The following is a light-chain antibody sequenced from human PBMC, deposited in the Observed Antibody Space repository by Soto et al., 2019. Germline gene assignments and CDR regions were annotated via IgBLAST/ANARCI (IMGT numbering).Light chain of an antibody. Sequence: DIQMTQSPSTLSASVGDRVTITCRASQSISGTWLACYQQKPEKAPNLLIYRASSLESGVPSRFSGIGSEKEVTLTSSSLQPDDFATYYCHEYKTYCTFDETTKVEIK. CDR2: RAS. J-gene: IGKJ1*01. V-gene: IGKV1-5*03. CDR1: QSISGTW. CDR3: HEYKTYCT.